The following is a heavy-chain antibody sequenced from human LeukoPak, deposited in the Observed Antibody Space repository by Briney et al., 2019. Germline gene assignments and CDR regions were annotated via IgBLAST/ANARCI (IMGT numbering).Heavy chain of an antibody. CDR1: RFTFSNYN. CDR2: ISSSSSTI. J-gene: IGHJ4*02. D-gene: IGHD6-13*01. CDR3: ARDHDSSSCPYFDY. V-gene: IGHV3-48*01. Sequence: GGSLRLSCAASRFTFSNYNMNWVRQAPGKGLEWVSYISSSSSTIYYADPVKGRFTISRDNAKNSVYLQMNSLRAEDTAVYYCARDHDSSSCPYFDYWSQGTLVTVSS.